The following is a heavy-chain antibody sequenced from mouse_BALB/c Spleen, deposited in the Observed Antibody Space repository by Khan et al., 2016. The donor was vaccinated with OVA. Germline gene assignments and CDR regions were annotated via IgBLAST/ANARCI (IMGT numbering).Heavy chain of an antibody. D-gene: IGHD3-3*01. CDR1: GYTFPEYT. V-gene: IGHV1-18*01. CDR2: IIPKNGGT. CDR3: TRDAGRY. Sequence: VQLKQSGPELVKPGASVKISCKTSGYTFPEYTVHWVKQSLGKSLDWIGVIIPKNGGTAYNQKFKGKATLTVDKSSSTAYMEFRSLTSEDSAVYSCTRDAGRYWGQGTSVTVAS. J-gene: IGHJ4*01.